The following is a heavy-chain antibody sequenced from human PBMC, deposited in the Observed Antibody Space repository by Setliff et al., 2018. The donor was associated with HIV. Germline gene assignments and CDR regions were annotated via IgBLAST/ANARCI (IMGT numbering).Heavy chain of an antibody. Sequence: SETLSLTCTVSGGSISSYYWSWIRQPPGKGLEWIGYIYSSGNTNYNPSLKSRVTISVDMSKNQFSLRLTSVTAADTAVYYCASLFHDTSAPWLYYFDYWGQGTLVTV. CDR1: GGSISSYY. J-gene: IGHJ4*02. CDR3: ASLFHDTSAPWLYYFDY. V-gene: IGHV4-59*08. D-gene: IGHD3-22*01. CDR2: IYSSGNT.